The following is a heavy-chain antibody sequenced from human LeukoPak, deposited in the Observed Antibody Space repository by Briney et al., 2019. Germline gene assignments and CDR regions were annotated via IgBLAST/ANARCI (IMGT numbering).Heavy chain of an antibody. CDR2: IYYSGST. CDR1: GGSISSYY. Sequence: SETLSLTCTVSGGSISSYYWSWIRQPPGKGLEWIGYIYYSGSTNYNPSLKSRVTISVDTSKNQFSLKLSSVTAADTAVYYCARHDYSRGWYFLAYWGQGTLVTVSS. D-gene: IGHD6-19*01. CDR3: ARHDYSRGWYFLAY. V-gene: IGHV4-59*08. J-gene: IGHJ4*02.